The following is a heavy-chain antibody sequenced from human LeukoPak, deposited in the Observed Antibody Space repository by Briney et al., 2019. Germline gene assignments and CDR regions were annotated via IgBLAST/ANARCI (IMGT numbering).Heavy chain of an antibody. CDR1: GFTFDDYA. Sequence: GGSLRLSCAASGFTFDDYAMHWVRQAPGKGLEWVSGISWNSGSIGYADSVKGRFTISRDNAKNSLYLQMNSLRAEDTALYYCAKVVSGYQAYWGQGTLVTVSS. CDR2: ISWNSGSI. D-gene: IGHD3-3*01. CDR3: AKVVSGYQAY. J-gene: IGHJ4*02. V-gene: IGHV3-9*01.